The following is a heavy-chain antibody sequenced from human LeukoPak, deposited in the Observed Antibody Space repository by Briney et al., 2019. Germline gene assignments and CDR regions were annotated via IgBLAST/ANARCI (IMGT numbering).Heavy chain of an antibody. CDR1: GFSFSIYS. V-gene: IGHV3-48*04. Sequence: TGGSLRLSCAASGFSFSIYSMNWVRQAPGKGLEWVSYISSSSSTIYYAASVKGRFTISRDNAKNSLYLQVNSLRADDTAVYYCARRLAATPGDDTFDIWGQGTMVTVSS. CDR3: ARRLAATPGDDTFDI. CDR2: ISSSSSTI. D-gene: IGHD2-15*01. J-gene: IGHJ3*02.